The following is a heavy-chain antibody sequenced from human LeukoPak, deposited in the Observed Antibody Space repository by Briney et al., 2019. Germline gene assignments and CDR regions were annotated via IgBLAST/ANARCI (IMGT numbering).Heavy chain of an antibody. CDR1: GITLSYYT. CDR3: ARSDPQYYYDSSGYSYPLEFFQH. D-gene: IGHD3-22*01. Sequence: GGSLRLSCAASGITLSYYTMNWVRQAPGKGLEWVSSISGSSIYIYYADSVKGRFTISRDNAKNSLYLQMNSLRGEDTAVYYCARSDPQYYYDSSGYSYPLEFFQHWGQGTLVTVSS. J-gene: IGHJ1*01. V-gene: IGHV3-21*01. CDR2: ISGSSIYI.